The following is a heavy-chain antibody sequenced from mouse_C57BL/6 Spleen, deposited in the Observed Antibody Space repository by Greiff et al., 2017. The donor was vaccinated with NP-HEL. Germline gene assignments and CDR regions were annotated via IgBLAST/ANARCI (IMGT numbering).Heavy chain of an antibody. CDR3: TNYYGSSYGYFDY. D-gene: IGHD1-1*01. CDR2: IYPGNSDT. V-gene: IGHV1-5*01. CDR1: GYTFTSYW. Sequence: VQLQQSGTVLARPGASVKMSCKTSGYTFTSYWMHWVKQRPGQGLEWIGAIYPGNSDTSYNQKFKGKATLTAVTSASTAYMELSSLTNEDSAVYYCTNYYGSSYGYFDYWGQGTTLTVSS. J-gene: IGHJ2*01.